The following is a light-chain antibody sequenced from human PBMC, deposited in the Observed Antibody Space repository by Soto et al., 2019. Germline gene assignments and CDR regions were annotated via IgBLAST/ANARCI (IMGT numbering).Light chain of an antibody. V-gene: IGKV1-9*01. Sequence: DIHLTQSPSFLSASVGDRVTITCRPSQAVPNNMAWYQQKPRKPPKLLIYEESTLHSGVPSRFSGRKSGTQFTLTIDSLQPEDFATYYCLQVKTSPRPFGGGTRVDMK. J-gene: IGKJ4*01. CDR1: QAVPNN. CDR2: EES. CDR3: LQVKTSPRP.